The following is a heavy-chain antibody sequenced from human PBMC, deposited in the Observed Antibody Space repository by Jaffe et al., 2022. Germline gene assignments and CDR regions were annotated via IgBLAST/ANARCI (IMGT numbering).Heavy chain of an antibody. V-gene: IGHV1-69*01. D-gene: IGHD2-15*01. CDR1: GGTFSSYA. CDR3: ARGRRNLSRLGYCSGGSCYQLDY. CDR2: IIPIFGTA. J-gene: IGHJ4*02. Sequence: QVQLVQSGAEVKKPGSSVKVSCKASGGTFSSYAISWVRQAPGQGLEWMGGIIPIFGTANYAQKFQGRVTITADESTSTAYMELSSLRSEDTAVYYCARGRRNLSRLGYCSGGSCYQLDYWGQGTLVTVSS.